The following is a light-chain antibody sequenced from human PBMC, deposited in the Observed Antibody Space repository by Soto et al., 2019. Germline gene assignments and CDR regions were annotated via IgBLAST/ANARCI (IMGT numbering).Light chain of an antibody. CDR3: QQYGSSPYN. J-gene: IGKJ2*01. CDR1: QSVSSSY. V-gene: IGKV3-20*01. CDR2: GAS. Sequence: EIVLTQSPGTLSLSPGERATLSCRASQSVSSSYLAWYQQKPGQAPRLLIYGASSKATGIQDRFSGSGSGTDFTLAISRLEPEDFAVYYCQQYGSSPYNYGQGTELEIK.